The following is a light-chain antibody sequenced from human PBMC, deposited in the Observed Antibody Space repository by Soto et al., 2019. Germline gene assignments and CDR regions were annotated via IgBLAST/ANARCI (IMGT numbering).Light chain of an antibody. J-gene: IGLJ1*01. Sequence: QSVLTQPPSVSGSPGQSVTISCTGTSSDVGSYNRVSWYQQPPCTAPKLMIYEVSNRPSGVPDRFSGSKSGNTASLTISGLQAEDEAAYYCSSYTSTSIYVFGTGTKVTVL. V-gene: IGLV2-18*02. CDR1: SSDVGSYNR. CDR3: SSYTSTSIYV. CDR2: EVS.